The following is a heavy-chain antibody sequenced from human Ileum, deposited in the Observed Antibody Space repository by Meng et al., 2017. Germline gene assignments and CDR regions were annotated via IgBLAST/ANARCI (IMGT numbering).Heavy chain of an antibody. J-gene: IGHJ4*02. V-gene: IGHV1-18*01. CDR3: ARLGVAAAGTFFDY. Sequence: QVRLLRSAGWVKKPGASVKVSCKASGYTFPSYGISGVRQAPGQGLEWMGWISAYNGNTNYAQKLQGRVTMTTDTSTSTAYMELRSLRSDDTAVYYCARLGVAAAGTFFDYWGQGTLVTVSS. CDR1: GYTFPSYG. D-gene: IGHD6-13*01. CDR2: ISAYNGNT.